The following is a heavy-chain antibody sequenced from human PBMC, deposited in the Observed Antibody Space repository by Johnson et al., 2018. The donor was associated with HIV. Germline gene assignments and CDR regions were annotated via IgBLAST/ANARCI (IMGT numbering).Heavy chain of an antibody. D-gene: IGHD3-9*01. Sequence: VQLVESGGGLVQPGGSLRLSCAASGFTFSSYWMHWVRQAPGKGLVWVSRINSDGSSTSYADSVKGRFTISRDNAKNTLYRQMNSLRAEDTAVYYCAQGYYDILTGYYDAFDIWGQGTMVTVSS. J-gene: IGHJ3*02. CDR3: AQGYYDILTGYYDAFDI. V-gene: IGHV3-74*01. CDR1: GFTFSSYW. CDR2: INSDGSST.